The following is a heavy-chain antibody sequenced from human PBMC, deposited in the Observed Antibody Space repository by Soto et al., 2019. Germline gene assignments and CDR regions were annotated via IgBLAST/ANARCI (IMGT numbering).Heavy chain of an antibody. Sequence: PGGSLRLSCAASGFTFSSYGMHWVRQAPGKGLEWVAVISYDGSNKYYADSVKGRFTVSRDNSKNTLYLQMNSLRAEDTAVYYCAKDARDKPYSSSARSWFDPWGQGTLVTVSS. CDR1: GFTFSSYG. CDR2: ISYDGSNK. D-gene: IGHD6-6*01. V-gene: IGHV3-30*18. J-gene: IGHJ5*02. CDR3: AKDARDKPYSSSARSWFDP.